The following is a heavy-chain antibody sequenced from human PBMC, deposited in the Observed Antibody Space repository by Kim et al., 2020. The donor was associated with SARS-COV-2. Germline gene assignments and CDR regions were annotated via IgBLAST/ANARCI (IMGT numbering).Heavy chain of an antibody. V-gene: IGHV3-30*04. CDR1: GFTFSSYA. Sequence: GGSLRLSCAASGFTFSSYAMHWVRQAPGKGLEWVAVISYDGSNKYYADSVKGRFTISRDNSKNTLYLQMNSLRAEDTAVYYCARGSTGKWFDPWGQGTLVTVSS. D-gene: IGHD3-10*01. J-gene: IGHJ5*02. CDR3: ARGSTGKWFDP. CDR2: ISYDGSNK.